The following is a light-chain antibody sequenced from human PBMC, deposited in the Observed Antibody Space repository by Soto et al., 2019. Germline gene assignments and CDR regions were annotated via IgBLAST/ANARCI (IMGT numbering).Light chain of an antibody. CDR1: QSVTSTS. V-gene: IGKV3D-20*02. J-gene: IGKJ4*01. CDR2: GSS. Sequence: ESVLTQSPGTLTLSPGERATRSCRARQSVTSTSLAWSRHKPGQAPRLLMYGSSTRASGFPDRFCGSGSGTDFTLTISRLEPEDFAVYYCQHHSNWLRTFGGGTKVEIE. CDR3: QHHSNWLRT.